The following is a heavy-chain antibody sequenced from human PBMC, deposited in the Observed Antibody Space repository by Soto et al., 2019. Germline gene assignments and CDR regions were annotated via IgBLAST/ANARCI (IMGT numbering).Heavy chain of an antibody. Sequence: PSDTLSLTCAVSGFSISSGGYSWRWIRQPPGKGLEWIGYIYHSGSTYYNPSLKSRVTISVDRSKNQFSLKLSSVTAADTAVYYCARGYSGYDLDYWGQGTLVTVSA. D-gene: IGHD5-12*01. CDR1: GFSISSGGYS. V-gene: IGHV4-30-2*01. CDR3: ARGYSGYDLDY. J-gene: IGHJ4*02. CDR2: IYHSGST.